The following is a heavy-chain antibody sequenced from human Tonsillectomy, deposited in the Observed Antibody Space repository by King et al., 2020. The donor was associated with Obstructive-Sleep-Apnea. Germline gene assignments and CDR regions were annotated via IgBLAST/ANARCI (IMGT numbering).Heavy chain of an antibody. Sequence: TGKESGPTLVKSTQTTTLTCTFSGGSFSNSAVGVGWIRQPPGKALEWLALIYWDDDKRYSPSLKTKLTITKDTSKNQVVLTMTNMDPVDTATYYCVHSDRILFDYWGQGTLVTVSS. CDR3: VHSDRILFDY. V-gene: IGHV2-5*02. J-gene: IGHJ4*02. D-gene: IGHD2-15*01. CDR1: GGSFSNSAVG. CDR2: IYWDDDK.